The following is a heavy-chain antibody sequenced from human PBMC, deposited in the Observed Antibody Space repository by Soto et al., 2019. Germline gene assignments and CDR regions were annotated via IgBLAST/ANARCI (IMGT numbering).Heavy chain of an antibody. CDR2: IYYSGST. CDR1: GGSVSSGSYY. J-gene: IGHJ6*02. D-gene: IGHD6-6*01. CDR3: ARDRIAARPHYYYGMDV. V-gene: IGHV4-61*01. Sequence: SETLSLTCTVSGGSVSSGSYYWSWIRQPPGKGLEWIGYIYYSGSTNYNPSLKSRVTISVDTSKNQFSLKLSSVTAADTAVYYCARDRIAARPHYYYGMDVWGQGTTVTVSS.